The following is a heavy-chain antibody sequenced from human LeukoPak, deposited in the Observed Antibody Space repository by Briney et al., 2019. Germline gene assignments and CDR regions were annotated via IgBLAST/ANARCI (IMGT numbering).Heavy chain of an antibody. CDR3: ARDAQRGFDYSNSLEY. J-gene: IGHJ4*02. D-gene: IGHD4-11*01. Sequence: GRSLRPSCTASGFTYNHYGMHWVRQAPGKGLEWVAVIWSDGTEKYYADAVKGRFTVSRDDSSNTLYLQMNSLRGEDTAVYYCARDAQRGFDYSNSLEYWGQGTLVTVSS. CDR1: GFTYNHYG. CDR2: IWSDGTEK. V-gene: IGHV3-33*08.